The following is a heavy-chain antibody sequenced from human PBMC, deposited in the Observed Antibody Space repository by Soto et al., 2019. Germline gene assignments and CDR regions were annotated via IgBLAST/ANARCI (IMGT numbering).Heavy chain of an antibody. Sequence: SETLSLTCTVSGDSIKNFYWSWIRQPPGKGLEWIGYIHFSGNINYNPSLKSRVSISIDTSKNQFSLNLSSVTAADTAVYYCAREGPTDAFDYWGQGTLVTVS. J-gene: IGHJ4*02. V-gene: IGHV4-59*01. CDR2: IHFSGNI. CDR1: GDSIKNFY. CDR3: AREGPTDAFDY.